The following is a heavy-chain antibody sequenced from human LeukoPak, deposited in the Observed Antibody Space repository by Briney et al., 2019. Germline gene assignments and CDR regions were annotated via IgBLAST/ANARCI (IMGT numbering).Heavy chain of an antibody. CDR2: IYYSGST. J-gene: IGHJ6*03. V-gene: IGHV4-59*12. CDR1: GGSISSYY. CDR3: TSCPYYYYYMDV. Sequence: PSETLSLTCTVSGGSISSYYWNWIRQPPGKGLEWIAYIYYSGSTNYNPSLKSRVTISVDTSKNPFSLKLSSVTAAHTAVYYCTSCPYYYYYMDVWGKGTTVTVSS.